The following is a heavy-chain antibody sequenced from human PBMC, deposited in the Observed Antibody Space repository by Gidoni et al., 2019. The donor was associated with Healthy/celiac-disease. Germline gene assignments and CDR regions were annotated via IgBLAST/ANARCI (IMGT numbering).Heavy chain of an antibody. CDR2: IYYSGST. D-gene: IGHD6-19*01. Sequence: QLQLQESGSGLVKPSETLSLTCTVSGGSISSSSYYWGWIRQPPGKGLEWIGSIYYSGSTYYNPSLKSRVTISVDTSKNQFSLKLSSVTAADTAVYYCKSGWYSGGAFDIWGQGTMVTVSS. V-gene: IGHV4-39*01. CDR3: KSGWYSGGAFDI. CDR1: GGSISSSSYY. J-gene: IGHJ3*02.